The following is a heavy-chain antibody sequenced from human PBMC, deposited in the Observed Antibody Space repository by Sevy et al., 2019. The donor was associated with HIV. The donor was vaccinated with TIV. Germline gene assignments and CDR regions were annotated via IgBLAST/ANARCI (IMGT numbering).Heavy chain of an antibody. CDR2: ISYDGSNK. J-gene: IGHJ6*02. D-gene: IGHD3-10*01. CDR1: TFTFSSYG. Sequence: GGSLRLSCAASTFTFSSYGMHWVRQAPGKGLEWLAVISYDGSNKYYADSVKGRFTISRDNSKSTLYLQMNSLRADDTAVYYCAAVGYFGPGRLFYYYGLDVWGQGTTVTVSS. V-gene: IGHV3-30*03. CDR3: AAVGYFGPGRLFYYYGLDV.